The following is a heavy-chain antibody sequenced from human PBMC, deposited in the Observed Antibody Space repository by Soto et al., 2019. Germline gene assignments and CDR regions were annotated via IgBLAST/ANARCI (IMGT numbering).Heavy chain of an antibody. J-gene: IGHJ4*02. CDR2: IIPIFGTA. CDR1: GYTFTSYG. CDR3: ARDYYDSSGYAY. D-gene: IGHD3-22*01. V-gene: IGHV1-69*13. Sequence: SVKVSCKASGYTFTSYGISWVRQAPGQGLEWMGGIIPIFGTANYAQKFQGRVTITADESTSTAYMELSSLRSEDTAVYYCARDYYDSSGYAYWGQGTLVTVSS.